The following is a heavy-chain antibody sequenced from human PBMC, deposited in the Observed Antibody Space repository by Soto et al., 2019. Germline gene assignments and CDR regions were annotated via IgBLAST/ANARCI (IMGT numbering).Heavy chain of an antibody. V-gene: IGHV4-30-4*01. CDR1: GGSISSGDYY. CDR3: AREKYYASSGYYYDY. Sequence: SETLSLTCTVSGGSISSGDYYWSWIRQPPGKGLEWIGYIYYSGSTYYNPSLKSRVTISVDTSKNQFSLKLSSVTAADTAVYYCAREKYYASSGYYYDYWGKGTLVTVS. D-gene: IGHD3-22*01. J-gene: IGHJ4*02. CDR2: IYYSGST.